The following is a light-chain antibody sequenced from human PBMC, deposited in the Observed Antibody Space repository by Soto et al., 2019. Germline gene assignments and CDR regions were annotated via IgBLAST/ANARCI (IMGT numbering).Light chain of an antibody. CDR1: QSVTSNY. Sequence: EIVLTHSPGTLALSPCERATLSSSASQSVTSNYLAWYQQKPGQAPRLLIYAASRRAPGIPDRFSASGSGTDFTLTISRLEPEDFAVYFCQQYGTSPPWTFGQGTKVDI. CDR2: AAS. V-gene: IGKV3-20*01. J-gene: IGKJ1*01. CDR3: QQYGTSPPWT.